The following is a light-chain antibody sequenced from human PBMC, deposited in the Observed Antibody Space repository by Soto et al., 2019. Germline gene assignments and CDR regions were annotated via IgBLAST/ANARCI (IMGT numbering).Light chain of an antibody. V-gene: IGLV1-44*01. CDR1: SSNIGSNT. CDR3: AAWDDSLNGYV. Sequence: QSVLTQPPLASGTPGQRVTISCSGSSSNIGSNTVNWYQQLPGTAPKLLIYSNNQRPSGVPDRFSGPKSGTSASLAISGLQSEDEADYYCAAWDDSLNGYVFGTGTKVTVL. CDR2: SNN. J-gene: IGLJ1*01.